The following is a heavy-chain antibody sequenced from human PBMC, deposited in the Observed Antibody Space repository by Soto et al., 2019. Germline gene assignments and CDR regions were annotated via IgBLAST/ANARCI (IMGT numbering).Heavy chain of an antibody. V-gene: IGHV3-48*02. CDR1: GFTLSSYN. J-gene: IGHJ5*02. CDR2: ISSSAGTI. Sequence: EVQLVESGGGLVQPGGSLRLSCAASGFTLSSYNMNWVRQAPGKGLEWVSYISSSAGTIYYADSVKGRFTISRDNARNSLYLQMHSLRDEDTAVYYCARDYCSGGNCYSRWFDPWGQGTLVFVSS. CDR3: ARDYCSGGNCYSRWFDP. D-gene: IGHD2-15*01.